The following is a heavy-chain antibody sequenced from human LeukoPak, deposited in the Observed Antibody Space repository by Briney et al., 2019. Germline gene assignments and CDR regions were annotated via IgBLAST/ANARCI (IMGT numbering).Heavy chain of an antibody. J-gene: IGHJ6*02. CDR3: ARDQVADYYGMDV. CDR1: GFIFSDYY. Sequence: AGGSLRLSCAASGFIFSDYYMSWIRQAPGKGLEWVSYITTSGTTIYYADSVKGRFTVSRDNAKNSLYLQMNSLRDEDTAVYYCARDQVADYYGMDVWGQGTTVTVSS. V-gene: IGHV3-11*01. CDR2: ITTSGTTI.